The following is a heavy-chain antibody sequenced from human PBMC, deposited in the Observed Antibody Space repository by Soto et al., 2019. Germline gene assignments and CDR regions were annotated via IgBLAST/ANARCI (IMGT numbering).Heavy chain of an antibody. D-gene: IGHD2-8*01. CDR3: AKDAFSTPSNS. CDR1: RFSFSIYW. J-gene: IGHJ5*02. CDR2: INQDASAK. Sequence: GGSLRLSCAASRFSFSIYWMSWVRQAPGKGLEWVANINQDASAKYYVDSVKGRFTISRDNAKNSLFLQMSSLRVEDTGLYFCAKDAFSTPSNSWGQGTLVTVSS. V-gene: IGHV3-7*03.